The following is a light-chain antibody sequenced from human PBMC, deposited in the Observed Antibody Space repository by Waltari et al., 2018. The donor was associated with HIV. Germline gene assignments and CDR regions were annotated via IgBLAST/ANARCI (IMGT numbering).Light chain of an antibody. Sequence: QLTQSPSSLSASLGDKVTITCRASPNIKTFLNWYQLIPGKAPRRLIHGVSGLPTGVPSRFSGGGSGADFTLTINNLQPEDFASYFCQQTYSVSITFGPGTRVEI. CDR2: GVS. V-gene: IGKV1-39*01. CDR3: QQTYSVSIT. CDR1: PNIKTF. J-gene: IGKJ5*01.